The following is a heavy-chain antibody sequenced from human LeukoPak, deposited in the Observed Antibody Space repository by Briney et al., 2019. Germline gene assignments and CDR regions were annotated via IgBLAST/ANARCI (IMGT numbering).Heavy chain of an antibody. CDR2: IYYSGST. V-gene: IGHV4-59*01. J-gene: IGHJ4*02. CDR3: ARAVITFGGAVAKGFDC. CDR1: SGSISSYY. Sequence: SETLSLTCTVSSGSISSYYWSWIRQPPGKGLEWIGYIYYSGSTDYNPSLKSRVTMSLDASKNQFSLNLSSVTAADTAVYYCARAVITFGGAVAKGFDCWGQGTLVTVSS. D-gene: IGHD3-16*01.